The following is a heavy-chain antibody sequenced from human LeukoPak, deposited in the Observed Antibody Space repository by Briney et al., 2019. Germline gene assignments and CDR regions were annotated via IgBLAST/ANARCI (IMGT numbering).Heavy chain of an antibody. CDR3: GVGMITFGGVIVIPEVY. V-gene: IGHV4-61*02. Sequence: SETLSLTCTVSGGSISSGSYYWSWIRQPGGKGLEWIGRIYTSGSTNYNPSLKGRVTISRDTTKNQFSLKLSSVTAADTAVYYCGVGMITFGGVIVIPEVYWGQGSLVTVSS. CDR1: GGSISSGSYY. J-gene: IGHJ4*02. D-gene: IGHD3-16*02. CDR2: IYTSGST.